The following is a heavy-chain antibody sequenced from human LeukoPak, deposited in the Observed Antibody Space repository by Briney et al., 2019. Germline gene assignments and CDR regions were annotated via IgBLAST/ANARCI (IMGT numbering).Heavy chain of an antibody. D-gene: IGHD3-10*01. Sequence: GGSRKPSGEASGFTLRSIGMTWVRQAPGKGLEYVSAISTNGGSTYYANSVKGRFTISRDDPKNTLDLQMGSLRPEDMAVYYCARGFRYYGSGIDYWGQGTLVTVSS. CDR3: ARGFRYYGSGIDY. CDR2: ISTNGGST. CDR1: GFTLRSIG. J-gene: IGHJ4*02. V-gene: IGHV3-64*01.